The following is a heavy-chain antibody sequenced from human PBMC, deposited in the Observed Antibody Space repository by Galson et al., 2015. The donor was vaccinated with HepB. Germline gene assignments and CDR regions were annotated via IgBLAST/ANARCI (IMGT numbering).Heavy chain of an antibody. J-gene: IGHJ4*02. D-gene: IGHD6-6*01. V-gene: IGHV3-30*09. Sequence: SLRPSCAASAFTFSYYPMHWVRQAPGRGLEWVAAISYDGNNKYYADSVEGRFAISRDNSMNTLYLQMNSLRSEDTAVYYCARGGRIAARLDYWGQGTLVTVSS. CDR3: ARGGRIAARLDY. CDR2: ISYDGNNK. CDR1: AFTFSYYP.